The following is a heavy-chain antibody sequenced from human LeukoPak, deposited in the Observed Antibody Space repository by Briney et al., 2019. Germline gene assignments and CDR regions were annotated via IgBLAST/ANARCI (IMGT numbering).Heavy chain of an antibody. Sequence: PSETLSLTCAVSGDSISSGGYWWSWIRQHPGKGPEWIGYISYGGKADYNPSLQSRVAISADTPKNQFSLKLSSTTAADTAVYYCARAPVATPSEFDYWGQGTLVTVSS. D-gene: IGHD5-12*01. J-gene: IGHJ4*02. V-gene: IGHV4-31*11. CDR1: GDSISSGGYW. CDR2: ISYGGKA. CDR3: ARAPVATPSEFDY.